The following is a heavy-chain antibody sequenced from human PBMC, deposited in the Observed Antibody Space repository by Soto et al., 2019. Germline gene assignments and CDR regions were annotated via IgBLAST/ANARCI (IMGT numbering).Heavy chain of an antibody. CDR3: ARNLYSSGWYKAFDI. D-gene: IGHD6-19*01. CDR1: GYTFTSYA. CDR2: INAGNGNT. Sequence: QVPLVQSGAEVKKPGASVKVSCKASGYTFTSYAMHWVRQAPGQRLEWMGWINAGNGNTKYSQKFQGRVTITRDTSASTAYMELSSLRSEDTAVYYCARNLYSSGWYKAFDIWGQGTMVTVSS. V-gene: IGHV1-3*01. J-gene: IGHJ3*02.